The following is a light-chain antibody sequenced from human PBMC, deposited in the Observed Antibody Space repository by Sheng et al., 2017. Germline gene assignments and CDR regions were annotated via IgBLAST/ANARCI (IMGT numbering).Light chain of an antibody. CDR2: AAS. J-gene: IGKJ1*01. CDR3: QQTYGSLTWT. CDR1: QGISSY. V-gene: IGKV1D-8*03. Sequence: VIWMTQSPSLLSASTGDRVTISCRMSQGISSYLAWYHQKPGKAPKLLIYAASSLQSGVPSRFSGSGSGTDFTLTISTLQPEDFATYYCQQTYGSLTWTFGPGTKVEIK.